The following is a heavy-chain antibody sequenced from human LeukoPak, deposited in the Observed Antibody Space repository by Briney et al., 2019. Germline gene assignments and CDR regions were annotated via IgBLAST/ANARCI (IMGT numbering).Heavy chain of an antibody. CDR3: ARDHSESTGFFQH. CDR2: ISYDGSNK. V-gene: IGHV3-30*14. J-gene: IGHJ1*01. Sequence: GGSLRLSCAASGFTFSSYAMHWVRQAPGKGLEWVAVISYDGSNKYYANSVKGRFSISRDNSKNTLYLQMHSLRVEDTAVYYCARDHSESTGFFQHWGQGTLVTVSS. D-gene: IGHD1-26*01. CDR1: GFTFSSYA.